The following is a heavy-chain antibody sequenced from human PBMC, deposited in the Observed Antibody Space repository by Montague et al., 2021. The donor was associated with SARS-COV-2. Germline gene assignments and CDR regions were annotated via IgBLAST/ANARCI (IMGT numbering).Heavy chain of an antibody. V-gene: IGHV4-59*01. J-gene: IGHJ4*02. CDR3: ARDLGDAPAC. CDR2: VYYSGST. D-gene: IGHD3-16*01. CDR1: GGSISTYY. Sequence: SETLSLTCTVSGGSISTYYWSWIRQPPGTRLEWIGYVYYSGSTKYNPSLQSRLIISVDTSENQFSLKLNSVTAADTAIYYCARDLGDAPACWGQGILVTVSS.